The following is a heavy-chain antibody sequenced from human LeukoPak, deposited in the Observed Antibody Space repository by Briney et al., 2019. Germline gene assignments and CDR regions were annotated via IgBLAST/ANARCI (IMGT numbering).Heavy chain of an antibody. J-gene: IGHJ5*02. CDR1: GLTFSTSG. D-gene: IGHD2-15*01. CDR2: ISSSSSYI. Sequence: GGSLRLSCTASGLTFSTSGFNWVRQAPGKGLEWVSSISSSSSYIYYADSVKGRFTISRDNAKNSLYLQMNSLRAEDTAVYYCARDYSRLVIAPNWFDPWGQGTLVTVSS. CDR3: ARDYSRLVIAPNWFDP. V-gene: IGHV3-21*01.